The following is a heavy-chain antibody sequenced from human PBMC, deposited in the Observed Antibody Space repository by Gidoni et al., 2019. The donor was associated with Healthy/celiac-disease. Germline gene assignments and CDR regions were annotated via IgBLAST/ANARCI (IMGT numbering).Heavy chain of an antibody. D-gene: IGHD3-10*01. V-gene: IGHV3-15*01. CDR3: TTVLSIHYGSGSYYEFDY. Sequence: EVQLVESGGGLVKPGGSLRLSCAASGFTFSNAWMSWVRQAPGKGLEWVGRIKSKTDGGTTDYAAPVKGRFTISRDDSKNTLYLQMNSLKTEDTAVYYCTTVLSIHYGSGSYYEFDYWGQGTLVTVSS. J-gene: IGHJ4*02. CDR2: IKSKTDGGTT. CDR1: GFTFSNAW.